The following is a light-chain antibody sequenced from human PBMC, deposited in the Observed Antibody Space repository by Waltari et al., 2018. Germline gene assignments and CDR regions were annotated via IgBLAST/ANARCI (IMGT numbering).Light chain of an antibody. Sequence: QSVLTQPASVSGSPGQSITISCTGTSTDGGSYTLVSWYQHHPGSAPELVIYEVSKRPSGVSVRFSGSKSGNTAYLTISGLQAEDAADYYCCSYADISASLFGGGTKLTVL. CDR3: CSYADISASL. CDR2: EVS. V-gene: IGLV2-23*02. CDR1: STDGGSYTL. J-gene: IGLJ2*01.